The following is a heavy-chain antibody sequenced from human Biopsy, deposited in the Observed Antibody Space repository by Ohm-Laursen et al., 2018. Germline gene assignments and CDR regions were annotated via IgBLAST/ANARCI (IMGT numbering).Heavy chain of an antibody. CDR2: ISWNSDKI. J-gene: IGHJ4*02. D-gene: IGHD3-3*01. CDR3: ARFPDFWSGYYVDS. Sequence: SLRLSCAASGFTFDDHAMHWVRQPPGKGLEWVSGISWNSDKIGYADSVKGRFTISRDNANNSLFLQMNSLRAEDTAVYYCARFPDFWSGYYVDSWGQGTLVTVSS. CDR1: GFTFDDHA. V-gene: IGHV3-9*01.